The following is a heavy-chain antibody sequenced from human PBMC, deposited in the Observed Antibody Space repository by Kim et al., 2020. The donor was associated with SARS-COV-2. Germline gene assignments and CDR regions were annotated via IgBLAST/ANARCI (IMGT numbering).Heavy chain of an antibody. Sequence: ASVKVSCKASGYTFTGYYMHWVRQAPGQGLEWMGWINPNSGGTNYAQKFQGRVTMTRDTSISTAYMELSRLRSDDTAVYYCARDIINGYSSGWYQGTHRYFQHWGQGTLVTVSS. CDR3: ARDIINGYSSGWYQGTHRYFQH. D-gene: IGHD6-19*01. CDR2: INPNSGGT. J-gene: IGHJ1*01. CDR1: GYTFTGYY. V-gene: IGHV1-2*02.